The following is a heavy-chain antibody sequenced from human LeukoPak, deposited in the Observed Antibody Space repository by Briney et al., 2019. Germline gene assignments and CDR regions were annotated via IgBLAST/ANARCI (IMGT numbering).Heavy chain of an antibody. CDR3: AKDDCSSTSCYAFDY. V-gene: IGHV3-30*18. CDR2: ISYDGSNK. CDR1: GFTVSSNY. J-gene: IGHJ4*02. D-gene: IGHD2-2*01. Sequence: GGSLRLSCAASGFTVSSNYMSWVRQAPGKGLEWVAVISYDGSNKYYADSVKGRFTISRDNSKNTLYLQMNSLRAEDTAVYYCAKDDCSSTSCYAFDYWGQGTLVTVSS.